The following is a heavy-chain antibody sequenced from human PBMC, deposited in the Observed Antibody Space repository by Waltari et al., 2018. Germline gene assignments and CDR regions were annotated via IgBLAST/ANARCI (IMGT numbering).Heavy chain of an antibody. CDR3: ARSTMVRGVIRFYYYGMDV. J-gene: IGHJ6*02. CDR2: IYYSGST. D-gene: IGHD3-10*01. Sequence: QVQLQESGPGLVKPSETLSLTCTVSGGSISSYYWSWIRPPPGKGLEWIGYIYYSGSTNYNPSLKSRVTISVDTSKNQFSLKLSSVTAADTAVYYCARSTMVRGVIRFYYYGMDVWGQGTTVTVSS. CDR1: GGSISSYY. V-gene: IGHV4-59*01.